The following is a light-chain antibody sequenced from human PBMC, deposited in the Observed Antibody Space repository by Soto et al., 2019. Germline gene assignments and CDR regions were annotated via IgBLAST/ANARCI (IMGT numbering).Light chain of an antibody. CDR3: QQYGTTPLTWT. J-gene: IGKJ1*01. Sequence: EIVLTQSPGTLSLSPGETATLSCRASESVSSSYFAWYQQKPGQAPRLLIYAASSKATGTPDRFRGSGSGTEFTLTISRLEHEDSALYYCQQYGTTPLTWTFGQGTKMEIK. CDR2: AAS. V-gene: IGKV3-20*01. CDR1: ESVSSSY.